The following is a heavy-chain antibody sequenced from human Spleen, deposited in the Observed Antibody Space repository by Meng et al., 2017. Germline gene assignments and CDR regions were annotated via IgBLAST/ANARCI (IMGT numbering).Heavy chain of an antibody. D-gene: IGHD5-12*01. J-gene: IGHJ4*02. V-gene: IGHV3-15*01. CDR1: GFTFDDYA. Sequence: GGSLRLSCAASGFTFDDYAMHWVRQAPGKGLEWVGRIKSIPDGGTTDYAAPVKGRFTISRDDSKNTVYLQMNSLKSEDTAVYYCSGHIDYWGQGTLVTVSS. CDR3: SGHIDY. CDR2: IKSIPDGGTT.